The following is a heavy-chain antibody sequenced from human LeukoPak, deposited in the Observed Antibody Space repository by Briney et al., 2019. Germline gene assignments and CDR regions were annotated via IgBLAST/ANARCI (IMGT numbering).Heavy chain of an antibody. V-gene: IGHV3-23*01. D-gene: IGHD6-13*01. CDR2: ISGSGGST. CDR1: GFSFNSYA. Sequence: GGSLRLSCAASGFSFNSYAMAWVRQAPGKGLEWVSAISGSGGSTYYADSVKGRFTISRDNSKNTLYLQMNSLRAEDTAVYNCAREGPSSWYDYWGQGTLVTVSS. J-gene: IGHJ4*02. CDR3: AREGPSSWYDY.